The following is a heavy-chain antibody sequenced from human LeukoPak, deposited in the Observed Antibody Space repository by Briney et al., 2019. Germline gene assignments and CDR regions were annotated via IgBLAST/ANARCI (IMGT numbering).Heavy chain of an antibody. J-gene: IGHJ3*02. CDR2: IYYSGST. V-gene: IGHV4-59*01. D-gene: IGHD5-12*01. Sequence: SETLSLTCTVSGGSISSYYWSWIRQPPGKGLEWIGYIYYSGSTNYNPSLKSRVTISVDTSKNQFSLKLSSVTAADTAVYHCARERGPIGSGYYFWSGLDAFDIWGQGTMVAVSS. CDR1: GGSISSYY. CDR3: ARERGPIGSGYYFWSGLDAFDI.